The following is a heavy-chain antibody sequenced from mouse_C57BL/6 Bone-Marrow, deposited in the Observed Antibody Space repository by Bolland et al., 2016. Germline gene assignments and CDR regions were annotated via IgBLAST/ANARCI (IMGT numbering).Heavy chain of an antibody. CDR3: ARSYYYGSSYGFAY. D-gene: IGHD1-1*01. Sequence: SGNTYYNEKFKGKATLTADKSSSTAYMELRSLTSEDSAVYFCARSYYYGSSYGFAYWGQGTRV. J-gene: IGHJ3*01. CDR2: SGNT. V-gene: IGHV1-81*01.